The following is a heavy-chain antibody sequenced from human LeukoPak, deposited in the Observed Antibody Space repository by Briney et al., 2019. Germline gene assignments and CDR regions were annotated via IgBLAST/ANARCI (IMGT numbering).Heavy chain of an antibody. D-gene: IGHD5-18*01. CDR3: AGRRDTAMVTGYFDY. Sequence: PSETLSLTCTVSGGSISSYYWSWIRQPAGKGLEWIGRIYTSGSTNYNPSLKSRVTMSVDTSKNQFSLKLSSVTAADTAVYYCAGRRDTAMVTGYFDYWGQGTLVTVSS. J-gene: IGHJ4*02. V-gene: IGHV4-4*07. CDR2: IYTSGST. CDR1: GGSISSYY.